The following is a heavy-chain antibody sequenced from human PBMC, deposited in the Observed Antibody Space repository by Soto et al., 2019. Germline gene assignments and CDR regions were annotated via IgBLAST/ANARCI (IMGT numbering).Heavy chain of an antibody. V-gene: IGHV5-51*01. CDR1: GYSFTSYW. CDR2: IYPGDSDT. CDR3: ARPKGGYYYDTSGHYYDY. Sequence: PGESLKISCKGSGYSFTSYWIGWVRQMPGKGLEWMGIIYPGDSDTRYSPSFQGQVTISADKSISTAYLQWSSLKASDTAMYYCARPKGGYYYDTSGHYYDYWGQGTLVTVSS. J-gene: IGHJ4*02. D-gene: IGHD3-22*01.